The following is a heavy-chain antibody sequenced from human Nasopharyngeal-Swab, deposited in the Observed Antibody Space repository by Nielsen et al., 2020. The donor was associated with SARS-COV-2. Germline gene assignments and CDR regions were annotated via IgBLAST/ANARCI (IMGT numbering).Heavy chain of an antibody. CDR2: ISSSTSYI. J-gene: IGHJ6*02. CDR1: GFTFSNYS. Sequence: GGSLRLSCAASGFTFSNYSMNWVRQAPGKGLEWVPSISSSTSYIYYADSVKGRFTISRDNAKNSLYLQMNSLRAEDTAVYYCARDGFGESPYYYYYGMDVWGQGTTDTVSS. D-gene: IGHD3-10*01. CDR3: ARDGFGESPYYYYYGMDV. V-gene: IGHV3-21*01.